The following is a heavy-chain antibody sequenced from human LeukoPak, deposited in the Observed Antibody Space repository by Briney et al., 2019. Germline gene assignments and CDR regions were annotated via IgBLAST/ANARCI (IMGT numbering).Heavy chain of an antibody. D-gene: IGHD3-10*01. V-gene: IGHV4-30-2*01. CDR3: ARVSPSYGFDP. CDR1: GGSISSGGYS. J-gene: IGHJ5*02. CDR2: IYHSGST. Sequence: SQTLSLTCAVSGGSISSGGYSWSWIRQPPRKGLELIGYIYHSGSTYYNPSLKSRVTLSIDRSKNQFSLKLSSVTAADTAVYYCARVSPSYGFDPWGQGTLVTVSS.